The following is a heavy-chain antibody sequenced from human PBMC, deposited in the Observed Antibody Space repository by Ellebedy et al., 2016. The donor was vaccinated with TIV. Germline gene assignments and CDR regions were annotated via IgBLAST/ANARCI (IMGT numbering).Heavy chain of an antibody. CDR2: TYYRSKWYN. J-gene: IGHJ6*03. D-gene: IGHD1-7*01. CDR3: ARRPGTGTTPYYYMDV. CDR1: GDSVSSNSAA. Sequence: SQTLSLTCXISGDSVSSNSAAWNWIRQSPSRGLEWLGRTYYRSKWYNDYAVSVKSRITINPDTSKNQFSLQLNSVTPEDTAVYYCARRPGTGTTPYYYMDVWGKGTTVTVSS. V-gene: IGHV6-1*01.